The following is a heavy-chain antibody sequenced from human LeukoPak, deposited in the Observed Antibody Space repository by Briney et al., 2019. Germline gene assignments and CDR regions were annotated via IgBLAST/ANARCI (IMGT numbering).Heavy chain of an antibody. V-gene: IGHV4-4*07. Sequence: PSETLSLTCTVSGVSISSYYWSWVRQPAGKGLEWIGRIYRSGSNNYNPSLKRRVTMSVDTSKNQFSLKRSSVTAADTAVYYCARDLHYLTYHDFWRFDPWGQGTLVTVSS. J-gene: IGHJ5*02. D-gene: IGHD3-3*01. CDR2: IYRSGSN. CDR3: ARDLHYLTYHDFWRFDP. CDR1: GVSISSYY.